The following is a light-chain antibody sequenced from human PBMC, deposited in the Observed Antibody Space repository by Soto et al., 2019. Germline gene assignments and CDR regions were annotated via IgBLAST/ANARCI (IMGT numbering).Light chain of an antibody. J-gene: IGKJ5*01. CDR1: QSISSW. V-gene: IGKV1-8*01. CDR2: AAS. CDR3: QQYYSYPIT. Sequence: GDXVTITCRASQSISSWLAWYQQKPGKAPKLLIYAASTLQSGVPSRFSGSGSGTDFTLTISCLQSEDFATYYCQQYYSYPITFGQGTRLEIK.